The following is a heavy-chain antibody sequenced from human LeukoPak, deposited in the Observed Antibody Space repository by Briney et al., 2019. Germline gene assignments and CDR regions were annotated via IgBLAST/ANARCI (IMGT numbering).Heavy chain of an antibody. D-gene: IGHD3-3*01. CDR1: GYTFTGYY. CDR3: ARFGGRTIFGVVTLDYYYGMDV. Sequence: ASVKVSCKASGYTFTGYYMDWVRQAPGQGLEWMGWINPNSGGTNYAQKSQGRVTMTRDTSISTAYMELSRLRSDDTAVYYCARFGGRTIFGVVTLDYYYGMDVWGQGTTVTVSS. CDR2: INPNSGGT. J-gene: IGHJ6*02. V-gene: IGHV1-2*02.